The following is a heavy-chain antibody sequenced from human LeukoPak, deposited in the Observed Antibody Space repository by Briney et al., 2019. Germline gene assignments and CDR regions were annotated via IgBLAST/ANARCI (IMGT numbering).Heavy chain of an antibody. CDR1: GFTFSSYG. V-gene: IGHV3-30*18. D-gene: IGHD3-3*01. CDR2: XXYDGSNK. CDR3: AKDGVAILRRDHAYPDY. J-gene: IGHJ4*02. Sequence: GRSLRLSCAASGFTFSSYGMHWVRQAPGKGXXXXXXXXYDGSNKYYADSVKGRFTISRDNSKNTLYLQMNSLRAEDTAVYYCAKDGVAILRRDHAYPDYWGQGTLVTVSS.